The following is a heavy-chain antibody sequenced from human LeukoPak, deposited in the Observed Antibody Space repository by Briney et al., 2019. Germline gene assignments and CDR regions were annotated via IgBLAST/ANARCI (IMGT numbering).Heavy chain of an antibody. CDR2: IIPVLNIA. CDR3: AREAAAGGTYFDD. CDR1: EATFSGYA. D-gene: IGHD6-13*01. J-gene: IGHJ4*02. Sequence: SVKVSCKTSEATFSGYALSWVRQAPGQGLEWMGRIIPVLNIANYAQKFQGRVTISADKSTSTTYMELNTLRSDDTAIYYCAREAAAGGTYFDDWGQGTLVTVSS. V-gene: IGHV1-69*04.